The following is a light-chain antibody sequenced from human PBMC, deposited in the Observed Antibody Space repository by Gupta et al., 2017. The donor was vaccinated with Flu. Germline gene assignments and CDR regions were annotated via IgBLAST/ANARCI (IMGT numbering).Light chain of an antibody. V-gene: IGLV2-23*01. CDR2: EGS. J-gene: IGLJ3*02. CDR3: CSYAGSRV. Sequence: SALTQPASVSASPGQSITISCTGTSSDVGSYNLVSWYQQHPGKAPKLMIYEGSKRPSGVSNRLSCSKSGNTASMTISGLQAEDEADYYCCSYAGSRVFGGGTKLTVL. CDR1: SSDVGSYNL.